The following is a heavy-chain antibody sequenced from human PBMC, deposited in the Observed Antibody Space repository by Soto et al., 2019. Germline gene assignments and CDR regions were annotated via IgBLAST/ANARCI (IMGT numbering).Heavy chain of an antibody. V-gene: IGHV4-34*01. CDR2: VHHRGNT. CDR1: GGSFSDFH. Sequence: QVQLQQWGAGLLKPSETLSLTCAVYGGSFSDFHWSWIRQPPGKGLEWIGDVHHRGNTNYNPSLRSRVTMSVDTSQNQFSLKMTSVTAADPAVYYCARTHYSMDVWDKGTTVTVSS. J-gene: IGHJ6*03. CDR3: ARTHYSMDV.